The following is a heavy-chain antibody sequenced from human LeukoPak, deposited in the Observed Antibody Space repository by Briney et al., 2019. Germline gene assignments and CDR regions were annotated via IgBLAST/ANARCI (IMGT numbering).Heavy chain of an antibody. J-gene: IGHJ4*02. D-gene: IGHD6-19*01. CDR2: IRYDGSNK. Sequence: PGGSLRLSCAASGFTFSSYGMHWVRQAPGKGLEWVAFIRYDGSNKYYADSVKGRFTISRDNSKTTLYLQMNSLRAEDTAVYYCAKEKFRGAAVAGPFDYWGQGTLVTVSS. V-gene: IGHV3-30*02. CDR1: GFTFSSYG. CDR3: AKEKFRGAAVAGPFDY.